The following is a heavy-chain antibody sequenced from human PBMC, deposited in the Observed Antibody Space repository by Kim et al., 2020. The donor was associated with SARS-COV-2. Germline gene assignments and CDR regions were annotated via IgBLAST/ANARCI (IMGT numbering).Heavy chain of an antibody. CDR1: GGTFSSYV. D-gene: IGHD2-21*02. CDR3: ARGGYCGGDCIDY. J-gene: IGHJ4*02. Sequence: SVKVSCKASGGTFSSYVISLVRQAPGQGLEWMGRIIPILNIANYAQKFQGRVTITADKSTSTAYMELSSLRSEDTAVYYCARGGYCGGDCIDYWGQGTLVTVSS. CDR2: IIPILNIA. V-gene: IGHV1-69*04.